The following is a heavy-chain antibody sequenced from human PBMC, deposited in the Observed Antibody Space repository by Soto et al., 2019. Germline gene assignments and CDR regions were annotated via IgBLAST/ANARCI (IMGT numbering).Heavy chain of an antibody. Sequence: PSETLSLTCTVSGGPISSYYWSWIRQPPGKGLEWIGYVYYSASTNYKPSLNYNPSLKSRFTISRDNSKNTLYLQMNSLRAEDTAVYYCARTSYGGNSNGPFDYWGQGTLVTVSS. CDR3: ARTSYGGNSNGPFDY. V-gene: IGHV4-59*01. CDR2: VYYSASTNYKPSL. J-gene: IGHJ4*02. D-gene: IGHD4-17*01. CDR1: GGPISSYY.